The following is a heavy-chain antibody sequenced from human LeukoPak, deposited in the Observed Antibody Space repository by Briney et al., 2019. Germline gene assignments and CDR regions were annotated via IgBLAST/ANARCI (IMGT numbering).Heavy chain of an antibody. D-gene: IGHD3-16*02. Sequence: GGSLRLSCAASGFTFSSYSMNWVRQAPGKGLEWVSAISGSGGSTYYADSVKGRFTISRDNSKNTLYLQMNSLRAEDTAVYYCAKDRRRLRLGELSLRVDYWGQGTLVTVSS. J-gene: IGHJ4*02. CDR2: ISGSGGST. V-gene: IGHV3-23*01. CDR3: AKDRRRLRLGELSLRVDY. CDR1: GFTFSSYS.